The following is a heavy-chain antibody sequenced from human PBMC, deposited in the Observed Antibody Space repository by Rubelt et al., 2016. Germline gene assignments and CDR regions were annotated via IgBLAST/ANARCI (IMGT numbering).Heavy chain of an antibody. Sequence: EVQLVESGGGLVQPGGSLRLSCAASGFTFSSYAMNWVRQAAGKGLEWVSVIYTDGNTYYTGSVKGRFIDSRDNSKNTRYLQMNSLRVEGTAVYYCARATVTTSGYYGMDVWGQGTRVTVSS. D-gene: IGHD4-17*01. J-gene: IGHJ6*02. CDR3: ARATVTTSGYYGMDV. CDR1: GFTFSSYA. V-gene: IGHV3-66*01. CDR2: IYTDGNT.